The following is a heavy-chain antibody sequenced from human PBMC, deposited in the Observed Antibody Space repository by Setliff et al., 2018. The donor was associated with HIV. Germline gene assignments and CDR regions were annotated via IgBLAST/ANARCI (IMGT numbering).Heavy chain of an antibody. CDR2: ISSVSGSTI. Sequence: PGGSLRLSCAASGFTFSRYSMNWVRQAPGKGLEWVSYISSVSGSTIYYADSVKGRFTISRDNAKNSMFLQMNSLRAEDTAVYYCARERATSFDVRTLYPREYFHHWGQGTLVTVSS. V-gene: IGHV3-48*01. D-gene: IGHD3-10*02. CDR3: ARERATSFDVRTLYPREYFHH. J-gene: IGHJ1*01. CDR1: GFTFSRYS.